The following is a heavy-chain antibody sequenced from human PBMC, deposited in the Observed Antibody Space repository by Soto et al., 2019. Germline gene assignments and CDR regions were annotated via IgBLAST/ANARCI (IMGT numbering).Heavy chain of an antibody. V-gene: IGHV3-23*01. Sequence: EVQLLESGGGLVQPGGSLRLSCAASGFSFTTFAMSWVRQAPGQGLEWVSFMTGTGATIYYADSVNGRFTISRDNSKNTVFLQMNSLRGEDTAIYYCVKVVLLAAGPLAFDHSGQGALVTVSS. J-gene: IGHJ4*02. D-gene: IGHD6-25*01. CDR3: VKVVLLAAGPLAFDH. CDR1: GFSFTTFA. CDR2: MTGTGATI.